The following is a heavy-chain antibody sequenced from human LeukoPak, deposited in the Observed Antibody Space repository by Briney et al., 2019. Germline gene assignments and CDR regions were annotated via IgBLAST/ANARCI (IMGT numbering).Heavy chain of an antibody. V-gene: IGHV4-34*01. CDR3: ASRRARPSRYCSSTSCYPRGAFDI. D-gene: IGHD2-2*01. CDR1: GGSFSGYY. J-gene: IGHJ3*02. Sequence: PSETLSLTCAVYGGSFSGYYWSWIRQPPGKGLEWIGEINHSGSTNYNPSLKSRVTISVDTSKNQFSLKLSSVTAADTAVYYCASRRARPSRYCSSTSCYPRGAFDIWGQGTMVTVSS. CDR2: INHSGST.